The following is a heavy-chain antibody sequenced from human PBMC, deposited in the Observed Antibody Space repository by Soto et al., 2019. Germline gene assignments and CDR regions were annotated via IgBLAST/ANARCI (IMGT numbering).Heavy chain of an antibody. CDR3: ARGGTIFVGGLDV. V-gene: IGHV4-30-2*01. CDR2: IFHSGSA. D-gene: IGHD3-3*02. J-gene: IGHJ6*02. CDR1: GGSISSGGYS. Sequence: QLQLQESGSGLVKPSQTLSLTCAVSGGSISSGGYSWTWIRQPPGKGLEWIGDIFHSGSAYYNPSLKSRLTISVNRSKNQFSLKLSSVTDADTAVYYCARGGTIFVGGLDVWGQGTKVTVSS.